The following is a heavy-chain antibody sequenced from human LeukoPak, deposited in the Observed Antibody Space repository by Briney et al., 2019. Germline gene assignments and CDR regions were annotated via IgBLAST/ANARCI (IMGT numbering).Heavy chain of an antibody. CDR2: IYYSGST. CDR3: ARSNTRGVASSFDP. J-gene: IGHJ5*02. D-gene: IGHD5-12*01. CDR1: GGSISSYY. V-gene: IGHV4-59*01. Sequence: PSETLSLTCTVSGGSISSYYWSWIRRPPGKGLEWLGYIYYSGSTNYNPSLKSRVTISVDTSKNQFSLKLSSVTAADTAVYYCARSNTRGVASSFDPWGQGTLVTVSS.